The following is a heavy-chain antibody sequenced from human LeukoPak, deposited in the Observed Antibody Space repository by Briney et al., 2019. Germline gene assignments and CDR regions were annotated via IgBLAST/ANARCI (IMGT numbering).Heavy chain of an antibody. CDR1: GGSFSGYY. J-gene: IGHJ3*02. V-gene: IGHV4-34*01. CDR2: INHSGST. CDR3: ARDVGYYYDSSGPIGAFDI. Sequence: KPSETLSLTCAVYGGSFSGYYWSRIRQPPGKGLEWIGEINHSGSTNYNPSLKSRVTISVDTSKNQFSLKLSSVTAADTAVYYCARDVGYYYDSSGPIGAFDIWGQGTMVTVSS. D-gene: IGHD3-22*01.